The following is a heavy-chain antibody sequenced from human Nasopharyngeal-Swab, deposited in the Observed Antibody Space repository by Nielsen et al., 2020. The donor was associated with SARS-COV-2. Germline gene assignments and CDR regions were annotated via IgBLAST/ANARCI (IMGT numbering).Heavy chain of an antibody. CDR3: ARAGIAAAGLDY. Sequence: SETLSLTCTVSGGSISSYYWSWIRQPPGKGLEWIGYIYYSGSTNYNPSLKSRVTITVDTSKNPFSLKLSSVTAADTAVYYCARAGIAAAGLDYWGQGTLVTVSS. J-gene: IGHJ4*02. CDR1: GGSISSYY. D-gene: IGHD6-13*01. CDR2: IYYSGST. V-gene: IGHV4-59*01.